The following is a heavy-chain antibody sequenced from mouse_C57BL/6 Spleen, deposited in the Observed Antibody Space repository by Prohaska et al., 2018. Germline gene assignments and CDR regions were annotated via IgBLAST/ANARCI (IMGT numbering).Heavy chain of an antibody. J-gene: IGHJ3*01. Sequence: QVQLQQPGAELVKPGASVKLSCKASGYTFTSYWMHWVKQRPGQGLEWIGMIHPNSGSTNYNEKFKSKSTLTVDKSSSTAYMQLSSLTSEDSAGYYCARMLYYYGSGGFAYWGQGTLVTVSA. D-gene: IGHD1-1*01. CDR2: IHPNSGST. V-gene: IGHV1-64*01. CDR3: ARMLYYYGSGGFAY. CDR1: GYTFTSYW.